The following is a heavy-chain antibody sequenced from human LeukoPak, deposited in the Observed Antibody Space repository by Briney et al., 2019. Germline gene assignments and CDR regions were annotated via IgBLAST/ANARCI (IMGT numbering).Heavy chain of an antibody. J-gene: IGHJ4*02. CDR3: ARGCSGGSCYVDLDY. D-gene: IGHD2-15*01. CDR1: GYTFTSYA. Sequence: ASVKVSCKASGYTFTSYAMHWVRQAPGQRLEWMGWINAGNGNTKYSQKFQGRVTITRDTSASTAYMELSSLRSEDTAVYYCARGCSGGSCYVDLDYWGQGTLVTVSS. CDR2: INAGNGNT. V-gene: IGHV1-3*01.